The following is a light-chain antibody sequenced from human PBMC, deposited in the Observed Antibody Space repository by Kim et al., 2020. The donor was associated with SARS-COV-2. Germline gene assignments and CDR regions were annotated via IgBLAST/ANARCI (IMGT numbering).Light chain of an antibody. V-gene: IGKV1-27*01. J-gene: IGKJ1*01. CDR1: QDIANS. Sequence: AAVGDRVTITCRESQDIANSLAWYQQKPGKGPNLLIYAAYSLQSGVPSRFSGSGSGTQFTLTIGSLQTEDVATYYCQKYNSAPWTFGPGTKVDIK. CDR3: QKYNSAPWT. CDR2: AAY.